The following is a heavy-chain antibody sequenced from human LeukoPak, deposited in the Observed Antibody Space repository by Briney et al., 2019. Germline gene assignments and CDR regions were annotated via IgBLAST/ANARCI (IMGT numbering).Heavy chain of an antibody. CDR2: ISASGST. CDR1: RGSLTSGSYY. D-gene: IGHD1-26*01. J-gene: IGHJ4*02. CDR3: RRKYSGSYFDR. Sequence: TLSLTCTVSRGSLTSGSYYWACIRQPAGKGLEWIGHISASGSTNYNPSLKSRVTISVDTSKKHFSLKLASVHAAHTPLYYCRRKYSGSYFDRWGQGVLVTVSS. V-gene: IGHV4-61*09.